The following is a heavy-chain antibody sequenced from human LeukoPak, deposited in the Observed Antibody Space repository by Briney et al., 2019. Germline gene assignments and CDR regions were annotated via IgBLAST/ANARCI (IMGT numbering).Heavy chain of an antibody. D-gene: IGHD1-26*01. CDR3: ARDQSYSGSYYSESDAFDI. Sequence: ASVKVSCKASGYTFTSYGISWVRQAPGQGREWMGWISAYNGNTNYAQKPQGRVTMTTDTSTSTAYMELRSLRSDDTAVYYCARDQSYSGSYYSESDAFDIWGQGTMVTVSS. CDR1: GYTFTSYG. V-gene: IGHV1-18*01. CDR2: ISAYNGNT. J-gene: IGHJ3*02.